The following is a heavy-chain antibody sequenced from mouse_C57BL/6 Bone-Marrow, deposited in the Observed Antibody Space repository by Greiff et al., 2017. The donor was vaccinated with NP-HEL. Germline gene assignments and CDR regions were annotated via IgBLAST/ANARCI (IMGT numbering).Heavy chain of an antibody. CDR2: ISSGGDYI. J-gene: IGHJ4*01. D-gene: IGHD4-1*01. Sequence: EVKVVESGEGLVKPGGSLKLSCAASGFTFSSYAMSWVRQTPEKRLEWVAYISSGGDYIYYADTVKGRFTISRDNARNTLYLQMSSLKSEDTAMYYCTRDLGQNYYARDYWGQGTSVTVSS. V-gene: IGHV5-9-1*02. CDR1: GFTFSSYA. CDR3: TRDLGQNYYARDY.